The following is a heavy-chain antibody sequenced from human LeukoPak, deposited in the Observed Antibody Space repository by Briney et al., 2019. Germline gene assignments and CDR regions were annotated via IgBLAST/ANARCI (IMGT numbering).Heavy chain of an antibody. CDR1: GFTFHNYD. V-gene: IGHV3-20*04. J-gene: IGHJ4*02. Sequence: PGGSLRLSCAASGFTFHNYDMSWVRQSPGKGLEWVSGINWNGDRTGYADSVKGRFTISRDNAKKSLYLQMNSLRAEDTALYYCARRDYYGSGSPDFWGQRTLVTVSS. D-gene: IGHD3-10*01. CDR2: INWNGDRT. CDR3: ARRDYYGSGSPDF.